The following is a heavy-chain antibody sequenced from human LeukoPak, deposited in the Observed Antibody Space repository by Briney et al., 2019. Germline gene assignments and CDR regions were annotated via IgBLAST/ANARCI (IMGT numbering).Heavy chain of an antibody. Sequence: SETLSLTCTVSGGSISSGGYYWSWIRQHPGKGLEWIGYIYYSGSTYYNPSLKSRVTISVDTSKNQFSLKLSSVTAADTAVYYCARHMKGRGYSSSWYYYGMDVWGQGTTVTVSS. J-gene: IGHJ6*02. CDR3: ARHMKGRGYSSSWYYYGMDV. D-gene: IGHD6-13*01. CDR2: IYYSGST. CDR1: GGSISSGGYY. V-gene: IGHV4-31*03.